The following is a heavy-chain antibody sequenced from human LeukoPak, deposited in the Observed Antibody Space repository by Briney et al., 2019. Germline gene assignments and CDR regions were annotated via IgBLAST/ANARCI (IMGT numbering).Heavy chain of an antibody. J-gene: IGHJ4*02. CDR2: INPNSGGT. CDR1: GYAFTGYY. D-gene: IGHD3-22*01. Sequence: ASVNVSCKASGYAFTGYYMHWVRQAPGQGLEWMGWINPNSGGTNYAQKFQGRVTMTRDTSISTAYMELSRLRSDDTAVYYCARADYYDSSGYPFDYWGQGTLVTVSS. CDR3: ARADYYDSSGYPFDY. V-gene: IGHV1-2*02.